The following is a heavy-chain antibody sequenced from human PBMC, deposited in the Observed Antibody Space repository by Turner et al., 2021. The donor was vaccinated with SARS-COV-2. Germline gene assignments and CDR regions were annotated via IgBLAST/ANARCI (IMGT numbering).Heavy chain of an antibody. V-gene: IGHV3-30-3*01. CDR3: ARVGTKGSTEQ. J-gene: IGHJ4*02. Sequence: QVQLVESGAGLVQPGRSLRVACAGTGFTVRNYAMHWVRQAPGKGLEWVAVISYDGSNKYYADSVKGRFTISRDNSKNSLYLQMNSLRAEDTAVYYCARVGTKGSTEQWGQGTLVTVSS. CDR1: GFTVRNYA. D-gene: IGHD1-1*01. CDR2: ISYDGSNK.